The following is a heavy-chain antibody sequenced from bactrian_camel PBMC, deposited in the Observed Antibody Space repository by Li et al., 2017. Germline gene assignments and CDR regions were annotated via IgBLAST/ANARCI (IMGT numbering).Heavy chain of an antibody. V-gene: IGHV3S53*01. CDR1: GDTNNKHC. CDR2: SDTDGTT. D-gene: IGHD2*01. Sequence: HVQLVESGGGSVQAGGSLRLSCIVSGDTNNKHCVGWFRQAPGKEREGIAASDTDGTTCYADSLKGRFTLSQDNAKNTVLLQMGSLKPEDTAMYYCAARSVLRSGYWDSTRGYDYWGQGTQVTVS. J-gene: IGHJ4*01. CDR3: AARSVLRSGYWDSTRGYDY.